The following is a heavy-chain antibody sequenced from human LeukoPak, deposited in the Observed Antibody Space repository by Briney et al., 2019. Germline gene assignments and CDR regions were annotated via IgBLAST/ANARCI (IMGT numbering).Heavy chain of an antibody. CDR1: GGSISSYY. D-gene: IGHD3-10*01. CDR3: ASFYGAGSYQFDY. J-gene: IGHJ4*02. Sequence: PSETLSLTCTVSGGSISSYYWSWIRQFPGKGLEWIGYIYYSGSTNYNPSLKSRVTISVDTSKNQFSLKLSSVTAADTAVYYCASFYGAGSYQFDYWGQGTLVTVSS. CDR2: IYYSGST. V-gene: IGHV4-59*08.